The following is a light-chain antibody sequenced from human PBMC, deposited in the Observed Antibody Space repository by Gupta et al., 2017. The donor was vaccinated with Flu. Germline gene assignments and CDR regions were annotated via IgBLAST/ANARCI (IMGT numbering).Light chain of an antibody. V-gene: IGLV2-14*01. CDR1: TSDVGGYNS. J-gene: IGLJ2*01. CDR3: SSYTSGSTIVVA. CDR2: DVS. Sequence: QSSLPHPASVSGSPGQSITISCTGTTSDVGGYNSVSWYQQRPATAPKLMIYDVSNRRSGISNRCSGSKAGNTAALTISGLQDEDEADYYCSSYTSGSTIVVAFGGGTKLTVL.